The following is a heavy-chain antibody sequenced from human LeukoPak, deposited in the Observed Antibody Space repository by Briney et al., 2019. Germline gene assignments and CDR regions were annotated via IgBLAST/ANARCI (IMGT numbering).Heavy chain of an antibody. V-gene: IGHV4-39*01. J-gene: IGHJ3*02. CDR3: ARHFPVVPAAMDAFDI. D-gene: IGHD2-2*01. CDR2: IYYSGST. Sequence: SETLSLTCTVSGGSISSSSYYWGWIRQPPGKGLEWIGSIYYSGSTYYNPSLKSRVAISVDTSKNQFSLKLSSVTAADTAVYYCARHFPVVPAAMDAFDIWGQGTMVTVSS. CDR1: GGSISSSSYY.